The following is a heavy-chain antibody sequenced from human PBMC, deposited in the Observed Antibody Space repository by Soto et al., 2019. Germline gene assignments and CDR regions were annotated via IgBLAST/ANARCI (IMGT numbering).Heavy chain of an antibody. CDR2: IYWNDDK. CDR1: GFSLTTSGVG. Sequence: SGPTLVNPTQTLTLTCTFSGFSLTTSGVGVGWIRQPPGKALEWLAVIYWNDDKRYSPSLKSRLTITKDSSKNQVVLTVTNMDPVDTATYYCARQDPAGLRAYYFDYWGKGTQVTVSS. D-gene: IGHD3-10*01. CDR3: ARQDPAGLRAYYFDY. V-gene: IGHV2-5*01. J-gene: IGHJ4*02.